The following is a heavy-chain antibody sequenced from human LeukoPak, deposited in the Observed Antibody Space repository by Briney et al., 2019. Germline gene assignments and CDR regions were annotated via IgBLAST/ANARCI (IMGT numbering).Heavy chain of an antibody. J-gene: IGHJ5*02. CDR2: MNPNSGNT. CDR1: GYTFTSYD. Sequence: ASVKVSCKASGYTFTSYDINWVRQATGQGLEWMGWMNPNSGNTGYAQKFQGGVTMTRNTSISTAYMELSSLRSEDTAVYYCARGLYVWGSYRDNWFDPWGQGTLVTVSS. CDR3: ARGLYVWGSYRDNWFDP. V-gene: IGHV1-8*01. D-gene: IGHD3-16*02.